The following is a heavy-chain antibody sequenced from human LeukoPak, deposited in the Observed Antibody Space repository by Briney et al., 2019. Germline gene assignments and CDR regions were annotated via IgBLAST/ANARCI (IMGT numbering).Heavy chain of an antibody. D-gene: IGHD3-10*01. CDR1: GGSISSSSYY. Sequence: SETLSLTCTVSGGSISSSSYYWGWIRQPPGKGLEWIGSIYYSGSTYYNPSLKSRVTISVDTSKNQFSLKLSSVTAADTAVYYCARHIRKVYGSGSYNWIDPWGQGTLVTVSS. CDR2: IYYSGST. V-gene: IGHV4-39*01. J-gene: IGHJ5*02. CDR3: ARHIRKVYGSGSYNWIDP.